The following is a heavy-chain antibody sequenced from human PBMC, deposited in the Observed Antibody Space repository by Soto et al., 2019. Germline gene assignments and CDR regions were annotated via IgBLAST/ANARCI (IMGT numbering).Heavy chain of an antibody. D-gene: IGHD2-21*01. V-gene: IGHV3-21*01. CDR2: ISSSSSYI. CDR1: GFTFSSYS. J-gene: IGHJ6*02. CDR3: ARYSPTRRYYYYYGMDV. Sequence: GGSLRLSCAASGFTFSSYSMNWVRQAPGKGLEWVSSISSSSSYIYYADSVKGRFTISRDNAKNSLYLQMNSLRAEDTAVYYCARYSPTRRYYYYYGMDVWGQGTTVTVSS.